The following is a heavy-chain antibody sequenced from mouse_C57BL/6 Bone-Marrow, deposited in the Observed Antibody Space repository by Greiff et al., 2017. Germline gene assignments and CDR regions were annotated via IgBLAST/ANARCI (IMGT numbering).Heavy chain of an antibody. V-gene: IGHV1-7*01. CDR2: INPSSGYT. J-gene: IGHJ2*01. Sequence: VKLQESGAELAKPGASVKLSCKASGYTFTSYWMHWVKQRPGQGLEWIGYINPSSGYTKYNQKFKDKATLTEDKSSSTAYMQLSSLTYEDSAVYYCARETSWGQGTTLTVSS. CDR1: GYTFTSYW. CDR3: ARETS.